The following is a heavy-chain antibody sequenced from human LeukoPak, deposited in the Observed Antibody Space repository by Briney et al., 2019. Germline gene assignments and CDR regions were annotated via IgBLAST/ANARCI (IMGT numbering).Heavy chain of an antibody. Sequence: GGSPRLSCAASGFSFSSYGMHWVRQAPGKGLEWVAVISYDGSNKYYTDSVKGRFSISRDNSKNTLYLQMNSLRAEDMAVYYCAKGFLMVRGVSSHFDYWGQGTLVTVSS. D-gene: IGHD3-10*01. CDR3: AKGFLMVRGVSSHFDY. J-gene: IGHJ4*02. CDR2: ISYDGSNK. CDR1: GFSFSSYG. V-gene: IGHV3-30*18.